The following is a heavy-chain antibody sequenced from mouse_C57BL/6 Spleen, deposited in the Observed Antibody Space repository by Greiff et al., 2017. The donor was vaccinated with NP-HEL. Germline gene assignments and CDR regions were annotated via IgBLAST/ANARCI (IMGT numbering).Heavy chain of an antibody. J-gene: IGHJ2*01. V-gene: IGHV1-69*01. Sequence: QVQLQQPGAELVMPGASVKLSCKASGYTFTSYWMHWVKQRPGQGLEWIGESDPSDSYNNYNQKFKGKSTLTVDKSSSKADMQLSSLTSEDSAVYSCARGGGIHSGSSYFDYWGQGTTLTVSS. CDR2: SDPSDSYN. D-gene: IGHD1-1*01. CDR3: ARGGGIHSGSSYFDY. CDR1: GYTFTSYW.